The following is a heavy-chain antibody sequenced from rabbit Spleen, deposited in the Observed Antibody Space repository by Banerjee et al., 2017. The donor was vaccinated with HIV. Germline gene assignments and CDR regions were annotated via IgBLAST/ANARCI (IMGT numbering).Heavy chain of an antibody. J-gene: IGHJ6*01. CDR2: VDVGSSGFT. V-gene: IGHV1S40*01. CDR3: ARDTGSSFSTYGMDL. CDR1: GVSFSFNNY. Sequence: VESGGDLVKPGTSLTLTCTASGVSFSFNNYMCWVRQAPGKGLEWIGCVDVGSSGFTYFANWAKGRFTISKISSTTVTLQMTSLTAADTATYFCARDTGSSFSTYGMDLWGPGTLVTVS. D-gene: IGHD8-1*01.